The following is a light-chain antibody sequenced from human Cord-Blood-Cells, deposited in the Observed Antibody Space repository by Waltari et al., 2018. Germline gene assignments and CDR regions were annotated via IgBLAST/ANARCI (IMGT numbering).Light chain of an antibody. J-gene: IGKJ4*01. CDR3: QQYDKLPPLT. V-gene: IGKV1-33*01. CDR2: DAS. Sequence: DIQMTQSPSSLSASVGDRVTITCQASQDISNYLNWYQQKPGKAPKLLIYDASNLETGVPSMFSGSGSGTDFTFTISSLQPEDIATYYWQQYDKLPPLTFGGGTKVEIK. CDR1: QDISNY.